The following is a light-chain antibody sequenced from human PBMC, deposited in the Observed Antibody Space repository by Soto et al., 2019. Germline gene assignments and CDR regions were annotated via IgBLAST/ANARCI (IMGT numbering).Light chain of an antibody. J-gene: IGKJ4*01. V-gene: IGKV3-20*01. CDR3: HQYGSSPRLA. Sequence: EIVLTQSPGTLSLSPGERATLSCRASQSLSSNYLAWYQQKPGQAPRLLIYGASSRATGIPDRFSGSGSGTDFTLTISRLEPEDFAVYYCHQYGSSPRLAFGGGTKVEIK. CDR2: GAS. CDR1: QSLSSNY.